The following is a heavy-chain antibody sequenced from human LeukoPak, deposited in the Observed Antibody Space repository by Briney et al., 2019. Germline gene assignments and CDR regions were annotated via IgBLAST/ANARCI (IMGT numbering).Heavy chain of an antibody. D-gene: IGHD3-22*01. J-gene: IGHJ4*02. V-gene: IGHV3-15*01. CDR1: GFTFSNAW. Sequence: GGSLRLSCAASGFTFSNAWMTWVRQAPGKGLEWVGRIKSESVGGAIDYAAPVKGRFTISRDDSRNTVYLQMNSLKTEDTAFYYCTTTYHYDSSGYSSYYWGQGTLVTVSS. CDR3: TTTYHYDSSGYSSYY. CDR2: IKSESVGGAI.